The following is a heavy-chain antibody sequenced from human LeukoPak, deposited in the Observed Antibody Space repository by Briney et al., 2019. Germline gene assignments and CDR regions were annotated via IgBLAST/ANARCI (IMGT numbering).Heavy chain of an antibody. V-gene: IGHV4-39*07. CDR1: GGFISSSSYY. D-gene: IGHD3-22*01. J-gene: IGHJ4*02. Sequence: SETLSLTCTVSGGFISSSSYYWGWIRQPPGKGLEWIGSIYYSGSTYYSGSTYYNPSLKSRVTISVDTSKNQFSLKLSSVTAADTAVYYCASSDSSGYYVDYWGQGTLVTVSS. CDR3: ASSDSSGYYVDY. CDR2: IYYSGSTYYSGST.